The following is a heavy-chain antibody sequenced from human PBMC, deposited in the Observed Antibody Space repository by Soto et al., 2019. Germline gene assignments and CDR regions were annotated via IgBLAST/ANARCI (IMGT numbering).Heavy chain of an antibody. J-gene: IGHJ4*02. Sequence: QVQLQESGPGLVKPSQTLSLTCTVSGGSISSGGYYWSWIRQHPGKGLEWIGYIYYSGSTYYNPSLKRRVTISVDTSKHQFALKLSSVTAADTAVYYCARVGYNWNYVHYWGQGTLVTVSS. CDR3: ARVGYNWNYVHY. CDR2: IYYSGST. V-gene: IGHV4-31*03. D-gene: IGHD1-20*01. CDR1: GGSISSGGYY.